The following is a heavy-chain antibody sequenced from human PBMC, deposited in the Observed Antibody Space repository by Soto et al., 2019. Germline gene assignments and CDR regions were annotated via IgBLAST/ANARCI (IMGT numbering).Heavy chain of an antibody. D-gene: IGHD6-19*01. CDR2: IYYSGST. CDR1: GGSISSGGYY. Sequence: PSETLSLTCTVSGGSISSGGYYWSWIRQHPGKGLEWIGYIYYSGSTYYNPSLKSRVTISVDTSKNQFSLKLSSVTAADTAVYYCARGTSSGFYFDYWGQGTLVTVSS. V-gene: IGHV4-31*03. J-gene: IGHJ4*02. CDR3: ARGTSSGFYFDY.